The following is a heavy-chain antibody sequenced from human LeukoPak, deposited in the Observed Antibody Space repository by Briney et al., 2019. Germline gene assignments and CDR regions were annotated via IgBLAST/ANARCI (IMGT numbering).Heavy chain of an antibody. CDR1: GFTFGSSA. V-gene: IGHV3-23*01. J-gene: IGHJ4*02. CDR3: AKGSLGSWYYFDY. Sequence: GGSLRLSCAASGFTFGSSAMSWVCQAPGKGPEWVSTFSRSGPDTYYADSVKGRFTIFRDNSKNTLYLQMNSLRAEDTAVYYCAKGSLGSWYYFDYWGQGTLVTVSS. CDR2: FSRSGPDT. D-gene: IGHD6-13*01.